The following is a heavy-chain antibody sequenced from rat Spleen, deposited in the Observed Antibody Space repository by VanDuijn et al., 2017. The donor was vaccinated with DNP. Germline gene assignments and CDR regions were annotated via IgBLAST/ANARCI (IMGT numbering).Heavy chain of an antibody. CDR2: IPSGGNT. V-gene: IGHV2-6*01. Sequence: QVQLKESGPGLVQPSQTLSLTCTVSGFSLSSYTVSWVRQPPGQGLEWIAKIPSGGNTYYASAPKSRLSISRDTSKSQVFLKMNSVQTEDTAMYFCARSLATVAPTGAMDAWGQGTSVTVSS. CDR1: GFSLSSYT. J-gene: IGHJ4*01. D-gene: IGHD3-1*01. CDR3: ARSLATVAPTGAMDA.